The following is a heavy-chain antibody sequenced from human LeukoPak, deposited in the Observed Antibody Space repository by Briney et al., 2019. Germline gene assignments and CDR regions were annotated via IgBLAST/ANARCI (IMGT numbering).Heavy chain of an antibody. CDR1: GFTFSSYG. D-gene: IGHD2-15*01. V-gene: IGHV3-23*01. J-gene: IGHJ6*03. Sequence: GGTLRLSCAASGFTFSSYGMSWVRQAPGKGLEWVSAISGSGGSTYYADSVKGRFTISRDNSKNTLYLQMNSLRAEDTAVYYCAKEGCSGGSCYGYYYYMDVWGKGTTVTISS. CDR3: AKEGCSGGSCYGYYYYMDV. CDR2: ISGSGGST.